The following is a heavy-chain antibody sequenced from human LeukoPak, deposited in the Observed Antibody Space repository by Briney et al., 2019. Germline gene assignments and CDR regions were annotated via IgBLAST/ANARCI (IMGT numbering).Heavy chain of an antibody. CDR1: GFTFSSYS. V-gene: IGHV3-30*02. CDR2: IRFDATNK. D-gene: IGHD1-14*01. CDR3: AKEQYPGYFDY. Sequence: PGGSLRLSCAASGFTFSSYSMNWVRQAPGKGLEWVSFIRFDATNKYYADSVKVRFTISRDNSNNTLYLQLNNVRTEDTATYFCAKEQYPGYFDYWGQGTLVTVSS. J-gene: IGHJ4*02.